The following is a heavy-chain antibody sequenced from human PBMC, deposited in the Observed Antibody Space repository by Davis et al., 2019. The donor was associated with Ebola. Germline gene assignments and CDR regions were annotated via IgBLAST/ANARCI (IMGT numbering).Heavy chain of an antibody. CDR2: ISAYNGNT. CDR3: ARDLGMVTDY. Sequence: ASVKVSCNASGYTFTSYGISWVRQAPGQGLEWMGWISAYNGNTNYAQKLQGRVTMTTDTSTSTTNMELSSLRPEDTAVYYCARDLGMVTDYWGQGTLVTVSS. J-gene: IGHJ4*02. V-gene: IGHV1-18*01. D-gene: IGHD5-18*01. CDR1: GYTFTSYG.